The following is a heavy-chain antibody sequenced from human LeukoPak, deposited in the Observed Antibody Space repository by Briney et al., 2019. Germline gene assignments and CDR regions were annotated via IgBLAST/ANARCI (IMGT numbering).Heavy chain of an antibody. J-gene: IGHJ4*02. Sequence: PSETLSLTCTVSGYSISSGYYWGWVRQSPGKGLEWIGSVYYNGPTYYNPSLMSRITISRDTSKNQFSLKLSYVTAADTALYYCTRVGERETGGRLFDYWGQGTLVIVSS. CDR1: GYSISSGYY. V-gene: IGHV4-38-2*02. CDR3: TRVGERETGGRLFDY. D-gene: IGHD3-10*01. CDR2: VYYNGPT.